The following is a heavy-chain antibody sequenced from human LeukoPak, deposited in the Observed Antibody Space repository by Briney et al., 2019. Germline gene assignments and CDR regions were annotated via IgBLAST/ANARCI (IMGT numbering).Heavy chain of an antibody. CDR1: GITFSNYA. D-gene: IGHD6-13*01. CDR2: ISGSAHKI. V-gene: IGHV3-23*01. Sequence: PGGSLRLSCVASGITFSNYAVSWVRQAPEKGLDWVSVISGSAHKIRYADSVKGRFTISRDNSENIVYLQMNNLRVEDTAVYYCAKEKQNYWGQGTLVTVSS. CDR3: AKEKQNY. J-gene: IGHJ4*02.